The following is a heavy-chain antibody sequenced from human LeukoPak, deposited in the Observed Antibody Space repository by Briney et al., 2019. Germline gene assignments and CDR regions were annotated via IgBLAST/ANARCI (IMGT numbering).Heavy chain of an antibody. CDR1: GFTFSNYW. D-gene: IGHD1-26*01. Sequence: GGSLRLSCAASGFTFSNYWMSWVRQAPGKGLEWVANIKQDGSEKYYVDSEKGRFTISRDNAKNSLYLQMNSLRAEDTAVYYCASHSGSHLGRWGQGTLVTVSS. V-gene: IGHV3-7*03. J-gene: IGHJ4*02. CDR2: IKQDGSEK. CDR3: ASHSGSHLGR.